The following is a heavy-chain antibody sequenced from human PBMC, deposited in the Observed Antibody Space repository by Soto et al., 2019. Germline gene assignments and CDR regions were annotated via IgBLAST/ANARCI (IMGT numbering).Heavy chain of an antibody. CDR1: GVSVSNSP. J-gene: IGHJ4*02. V-gene: IGHV1-69*13. CDR2: NIPSLGTA. D-gene: IGHD1-26*01. Sequence: SVKVSCKAPGVSVSNSPFSWVRQAPGQGLEWLGGNIPSLGTANYAQNFEGRITITGDESTSTVYMELTSLRSQDTAVYYCAREFGGSYWQAFDLWGQGTLVTVSS. CDR3: AREFGGSYWQAFDL.